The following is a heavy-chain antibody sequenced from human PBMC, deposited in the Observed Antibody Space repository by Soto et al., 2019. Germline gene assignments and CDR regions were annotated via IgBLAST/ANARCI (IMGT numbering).Heavy chain of an antibody. J-gene: IGHJ5*02. Sequence: ASVKVSCKASGYTFASYDINWVRQATGQGLEWMGWMNPNSGNTGYAQKFQGRVTMTRNTSISTAYMELSSLRSEDTAVYYCARAGHSYGKSWLDPWGQGTQVTVSS. D-gene: IGHD5-18*01. V-gene: IGHV1-8*01. CDR1: GYTFASYD. CDR3: ARAGHSYGKSWLDP. CDR2: MNPNSGNT.